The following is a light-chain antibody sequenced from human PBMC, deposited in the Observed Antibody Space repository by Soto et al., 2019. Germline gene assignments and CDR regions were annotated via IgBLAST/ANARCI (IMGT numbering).Light chain of an antibody. CDR2: DAS. V-gene: IGKV3-11*01. CDR3: QQRSNWPIT. Sequence: EIVLTQSPATLSLSPVERATLSGMASQSVSSYLAWYQQKPGQAPRLLIYDASNRATGIPARFSGSGSGTDFTLTISSLEPEDFAVYYCQQRSNWPITFGQGTRLEI. CDR1: QSVSSY. J-gene: IGKJ5*01.